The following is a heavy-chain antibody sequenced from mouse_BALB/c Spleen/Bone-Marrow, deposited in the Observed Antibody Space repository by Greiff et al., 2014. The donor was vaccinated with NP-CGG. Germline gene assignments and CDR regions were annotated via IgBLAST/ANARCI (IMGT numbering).Heavy chain of an antibody. CDR1: GFNIKDTY. Sequence: VQLQQPGAELVKPGASVKLSCTASGFNIKDTYMHWVKQRPEQGLEWIGRIDPANGNTKYDPKFQGTAIITADTSSNTAYLQRSSLTSEDTAVYYCARYRLGTYFDYWGQGTTLTVSS. D-gene: IGHD1-2*01. CDR3: ARYRLGTYFDY. J-gene: IGHJ2*01. V-gene: IGHV14-3*02. CDR2: IDPANGNT.